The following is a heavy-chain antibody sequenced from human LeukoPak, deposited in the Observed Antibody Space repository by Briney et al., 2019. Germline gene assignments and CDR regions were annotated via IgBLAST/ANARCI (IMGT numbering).Heavy chain of an antibody. Sequence: GGSLRLSCAASGFTFSSYTMSWVRQAPGKGLEWVSTITTSDGNTYYAASVKGRFTVSRDNSKNTLFLQMNSLRAEDTAVYYCAKDGGLWVSAHWGDSWGRGTLVTVSS. D-gene: IGHD7-27*01. CDR3: AKDGGLWVSAHWGDS. CDR2: ITTSDGNT. V-gene: IGHV3-23*01. CDR1: GFTFSSYT. J-gene: IGHJ4*02.